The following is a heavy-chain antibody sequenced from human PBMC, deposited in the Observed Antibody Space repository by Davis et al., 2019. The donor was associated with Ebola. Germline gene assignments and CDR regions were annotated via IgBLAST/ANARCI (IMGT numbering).Heavy chain of an antibody. V-gene: IGHV3-23*01. Sequence: PGGSLRLSCAASGFTFSSYAMSWVRQAPGKGLEWVSGISWNSGSIGYADSVKGRFTISRDNSKNTLYLQMNSLRAEDTAVYYCARDPRSKSGFGLFDYWGQGTLVTVSS. CDR1: GFTFSSYA. D-gene: IGHD2-2*01. CDR3: ARDPRSKSGFGLFDY. CDR2: ISWNSGSI. J-gene: IGHJ4*02.